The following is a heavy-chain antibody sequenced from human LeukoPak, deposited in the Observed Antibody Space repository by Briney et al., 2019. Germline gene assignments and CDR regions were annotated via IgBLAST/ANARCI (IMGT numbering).Heavy chain of an antibody. J-gene: IGHJ4*02. CDR1: GGTFSSYA. CDR3: ARDLVGSHPGYSSGAWDY. CDR2: IMPIFDTA. D-gene: IGHD3-9*01. Sequence: ASVKVSFKASGGTFSSYAISWVRQAPGQGLEWMGGIMPIFDTADYTQKFQGRLSITADESTSTAYMELSSRRDEATAVYYCARDLVGSHPGYSSGAWDYWGQGTLVTVSS. V-gene: IGHV1-69*13.